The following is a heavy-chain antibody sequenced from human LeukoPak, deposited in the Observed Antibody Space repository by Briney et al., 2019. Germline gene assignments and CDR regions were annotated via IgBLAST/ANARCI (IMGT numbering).Heavy chain of an antibody. CDR1: GFTFSSYE. J-gene: IGHJ6*04. V-gene: IGHV3-48*03. CDR2: ISSSGSTI. Sequence: GGSLRLSCAASGFTFSSYEMNWVRQAPGKGLEWVSYISSSGSTIYYADSVKGRFTISRDNAKNSLYLQMNSLRAEDTAVYYCAEPGITMIGGVWGKGTTVTISS. CDR3: AEPGITMIGGV. D-gene: IGHD3-10*02.